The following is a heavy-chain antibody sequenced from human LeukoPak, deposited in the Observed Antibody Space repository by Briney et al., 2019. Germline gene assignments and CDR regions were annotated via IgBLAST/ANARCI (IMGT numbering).Heavy chain of an antibody. CDR3: AKDGSRSGFGSFDY. CDR2: ISYDGSHE. D-gene: IGHD6-19*01. Sequence: GGSLRLSCAASGLTFSNYEMMWVRQAPGKGLEWVAVISYDGSHEYYADSVKGRFTISRDSSKNTVFLQMNSLRAEDTAVYYCAKDGSRSGFGSFDYWGQGTLVTVSS. V-gene: IGHV3-30*04. J-gene: IGHJ4*02. CDR1: GLTFSNYE.